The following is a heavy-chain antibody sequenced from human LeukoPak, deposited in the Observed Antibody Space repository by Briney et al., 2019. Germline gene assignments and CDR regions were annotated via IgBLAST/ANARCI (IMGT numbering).Heavy chain of an antibody. V-gene: IGHV1-69*04. CDR3: ARDLEWPFEAY. CDR1: GGTFGSYA. CDR2: IIPILGIA. Sequence: ASVKVSCKASGGTFGSYAISWVRQAPGQGLEWMGRIIPILGIANYAQKFQGRVTITADKSTSTAYMELSSLRSEDTAVYYCARDLEWPFEAYWGQGTLVTVSS. J-gene: IGHJ4*02. D-gene: IGHD3-3*01.